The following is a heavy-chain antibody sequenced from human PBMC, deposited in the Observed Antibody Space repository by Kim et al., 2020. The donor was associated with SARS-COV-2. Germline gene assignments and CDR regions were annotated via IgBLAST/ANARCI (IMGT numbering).Heavy chain of an antibody. J-gene: IGHJ3*02. CDR3: AHLVVTADDAFDI. CDR2: ISYDGSNK. V-gene: IGHV3-30*03. D-gene: IGHD2-21*02. Sequence: GGSLRLSCAASGFTFRSYGMHWVRQAPGKGLEWVAVISYDGSNKYYADSVKGRFTISRDNSKNTLYLQMNSLRAEDTAVYYCAHLVVTADDAFDIWGQGT. CDR1: GFTFRSYG.